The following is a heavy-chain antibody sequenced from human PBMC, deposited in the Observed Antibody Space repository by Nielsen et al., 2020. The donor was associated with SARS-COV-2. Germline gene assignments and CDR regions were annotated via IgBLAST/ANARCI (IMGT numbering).Heavy chain of an antibody. J-gene: IGHJ4*02. Sequence: GGSLRLSCAASGFTFSSYSMNWVRQAPGKGLEWVSSISSSSSYIYYADSVKGRFTISRDNAKNSLYLQMNSLRAEDTAVYYCARGAPFTYYFDYWGQGTLVTVSS. CDR3: ARGAPFTYYFDY. D-gene: IGHD3-16*01. CDR2: ISSSSSYI. V-gene: IGHV3-21*04. CDR1: GFTFSSYS.